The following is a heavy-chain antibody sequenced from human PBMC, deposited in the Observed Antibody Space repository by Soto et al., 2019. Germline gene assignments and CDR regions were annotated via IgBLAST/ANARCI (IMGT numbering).Heavy chain of an antibody. V-gene: IGHV4-34*01. CDR3: ARALLYCSSTSCSTYYYFDY. CDR2: INHSGST. J-gene: IGHJ4*02. CDR1: GGSFSGYY. D-gene: IGHD2-2*01. Sequence: LSLTCAVYGGSFSGYYWSWIRQPPGKGLEWIGEINHSGSTNYNPSLKSRVTISVDTSKNQFSLKLSSVTAADTAVYYCARALLYCSSTSCSTYYYFDYWGQGTLVTVSS.